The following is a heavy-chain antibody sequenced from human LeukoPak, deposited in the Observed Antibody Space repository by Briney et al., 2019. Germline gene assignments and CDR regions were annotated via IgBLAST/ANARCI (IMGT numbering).Heavy chain of an antibody. CDR3: APHGAFDI. CDR1: GFTFSSYA. CDR2: ISGRGGST. Sequence: GGSLRLSCAASGFTFSSYAMSWVRQAPGKGLEWVSAISGRGGSTYYAGSVKGRFTISRDNSKNTLYLQMNSLRAEDTAVCYCAPHGAFDIWGQGTMVTVSS. J-gene: IGHJ3*02. V-gene: IGHV3-23*01.